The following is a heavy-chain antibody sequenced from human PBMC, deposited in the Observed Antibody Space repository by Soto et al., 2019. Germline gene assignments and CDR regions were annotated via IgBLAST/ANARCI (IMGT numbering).Heavy chain of an antibody. CDR1: GFTFSGYW. J-gene: IGHJ6*02. Sequence: EVQLVESGGGLVQPGGSLRLSCAASGFTFSGYWMSWVRQAPGKGLEWVANIKQDGSEQFYVDSVKGRFTISRDNAKNSMYLQMNSLRAEDTAVYYCAREAVWGQGTTVTVSS. CDR2: IKQDGSEQ. CDR3: AREAV. V-gene: IGHV3-7*05.